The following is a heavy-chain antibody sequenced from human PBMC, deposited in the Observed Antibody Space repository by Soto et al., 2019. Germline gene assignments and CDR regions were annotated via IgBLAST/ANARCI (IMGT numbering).Heavy chain of an antibody. J-gene: IGHJ6*02. CDR2: IYPGGSDT. CDR3: ARIVGGYCSGGSCTNYYYYYGMDV. V-gene: IGHV5-51*01. Sequence: PGESLKISCKGSGYSFTSYWIGWVRQMPGKGLEWMGIIYPGGSDTRYSPSFQGQVTISADKSISTAYLQWSSLKASDTAMYYCARIVGGYCSGGSCTNYYYYYGMDVWGQGTTVTVSS. CDR1: GYSFTSYW. D-gene: IGHD2-15*01.